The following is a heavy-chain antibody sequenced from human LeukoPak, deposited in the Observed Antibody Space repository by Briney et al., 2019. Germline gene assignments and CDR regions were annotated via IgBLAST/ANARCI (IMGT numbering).Heavy chain of an antibody. D-gene: IGHD1-26*01. CDR2: INPNSGGT. V-gene: IGHV1-2*02. Sequence: ASVKVSCMASGYTFTGYYMHWVRQAPGQGLEWMGWINPNSGGTNYAQKFQGRVTMTRDTSISTAYMELSRLRSDDTAVYYCATLGWELPTFDYWGQGTLVTVSS. CDR1: GYTFTGYY. J-gene: IGHJ4*02. CDR3: ATLGWELPTFDY.